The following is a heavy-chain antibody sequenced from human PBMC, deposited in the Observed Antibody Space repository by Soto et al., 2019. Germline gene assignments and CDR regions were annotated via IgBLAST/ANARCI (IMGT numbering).Heavy chain of an antibody. D-gene: IGHD3-10*01. CDR2: ISSSSSYI. CDR3: ARLAEKVRGVWGPYYYYYMDV. Sequence: GGSLRLSCAASGFTFSSYSMNWVRQAPGKGLEWVSSISSSSSYIYYADSVKGRFTISRDNAKNSLYLQMNSLRAEDTAVYYCARLAEKVRGVWGPYYYYYMDVWGKGTTVTVSS. CDR1: GFTFSSYS. J-gene: IGHJ6*03. V-gene: IGHV3-21*01.